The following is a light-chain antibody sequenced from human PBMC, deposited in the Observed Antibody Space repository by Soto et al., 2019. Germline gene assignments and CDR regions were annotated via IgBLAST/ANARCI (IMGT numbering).Light chain of an antibody. CDR2: DTS. CDR3: QHYSTSPT. V-gene: IGKV3-11*01. CDR1: QSVTSY. J-gene: IGKJ4*01. Sequence: EIVLTQSPATPSVSPGERATLSCRTSQSVTSYLAWYQHKPGQAPRLLIYDTSNRATGIPDRFSGSGSGTDFTLTISRMEPEDFAVYYCQHYSTSPTFGGGTKVDIK.